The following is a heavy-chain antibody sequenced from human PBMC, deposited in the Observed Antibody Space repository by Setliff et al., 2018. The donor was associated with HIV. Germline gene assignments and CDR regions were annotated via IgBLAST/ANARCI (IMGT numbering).Heavy chain of an antibody. V-gene: IGHV1-2*02. J-gene: IGHJ4*02. D-gene: IGHD3-22*01. CDR2: INPNNGGT. CDR1: GYTFTGHY. CDR3: ARDYYDSSGYIFFPGLPDY. Sequence: ASVKVSCKASGYTFTGHYMHWVRQAPGQGLEWMGWINPNNGGTNYAQKFQGRVTMTRDTSISTAYMELSRLRSDDTAVYYCARDYYDSSGYIFFPGLPDYWGQGTPVTVSS.